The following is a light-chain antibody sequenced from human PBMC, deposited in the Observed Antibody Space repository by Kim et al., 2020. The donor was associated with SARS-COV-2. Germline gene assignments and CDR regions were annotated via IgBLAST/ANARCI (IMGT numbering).Light chain of an antibody. V-gene: IGKV3-15*01. J-gene: IGKJ5*01. CDR3: QQYKNWPPA. CDR2: GAS. CDR1: QSVSSN. Sequence: EIVMTQSPATLSVSPGERATLSCRASQSVSSNLAWYQQKPGQAPRLLIYGASTRATGIPARFSGSGSGTEFTLTISSLQSEDFAVYYCQQYKNWPPAFGKGTRLEIK.